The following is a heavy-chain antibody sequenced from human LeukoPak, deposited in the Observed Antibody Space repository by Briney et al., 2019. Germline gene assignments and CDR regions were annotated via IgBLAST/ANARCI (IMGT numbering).Heavy chain of an antibody. CDR3: ARGASGWLIDY. J-gene: IGHJ4*02. Sequence: ASVKVSCTASGGTFSNYAITWVRQAPGQGLEWMGGIIPMFGTASYAQKFQGRVTITADKSTSTAYMELSSLRSEDTAVYYCARGASGWLIDYWGQGTLVTVSS. CDR2: IIPMFGTA. V-gene: IGHV1-69*06. CDR1: GGTFSNYA. D-gene: IGHD6-19*01.